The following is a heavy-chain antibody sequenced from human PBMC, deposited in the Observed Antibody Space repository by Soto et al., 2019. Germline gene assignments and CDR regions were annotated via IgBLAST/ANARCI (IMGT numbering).Heavy chain of an antibody. CDR1: GFTFSSYG. V-gene: IGHV3-30*18. CDR2: ISYDGSNK. CDR3: AKDQYDSSGYYYGSFDY. J-gene: IGHJ4*02. D-gene: IGHD3-22*01. Sequence: VGSLRLSCAASGFTFSSYGMHWVRQAPGKGLEWVAVISYDGSNKYYADSVKGRFTISRDNSKNTLYLQMNSLRAEDTAVYYCAKDQYDSSGYYYGSFDYWGQGTLVTVSS.